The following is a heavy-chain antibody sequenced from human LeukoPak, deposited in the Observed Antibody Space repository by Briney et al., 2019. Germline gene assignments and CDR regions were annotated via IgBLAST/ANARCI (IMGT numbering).Heavy chain of an antibody. CDR3: ARVSARHYYGMDV. CDR2: IYTSGST. CDR1: GGPISSYY. Sequence: SETLSLTCTVSGGPISSYYWSWIRQPAGKGLEWIGRIYTSGSTNYNPSPKSRVTISVDTSKNQFSLKLSSVTAADTAVYYCARVSARHYYGMDVWGQGTTVTVSS. V-gene: IGHV4-4*07. J-gene: IGHJ6*02.